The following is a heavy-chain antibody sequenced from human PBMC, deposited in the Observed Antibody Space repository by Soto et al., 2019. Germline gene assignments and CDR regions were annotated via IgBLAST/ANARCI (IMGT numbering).Heavy chain of an antibody. V-gene: IGHV3-30-3*01. CDR1: GFTFSSYA. J-gene: IGHJ4*02. CDR3: ARGGMIVVANFDY. CDR2: ISYDGSNK. Sequence: GGSLRLSCAASGFTFSSYAMHWVRQAPGKGLEWVAVISYDGSNKYYADSVKGRFTISRDNSKNTLYLQMNSLRAEDTAVYYCARGGMIVVANFDYWGQGTLVT. D-gene: IGHD3-22*01.